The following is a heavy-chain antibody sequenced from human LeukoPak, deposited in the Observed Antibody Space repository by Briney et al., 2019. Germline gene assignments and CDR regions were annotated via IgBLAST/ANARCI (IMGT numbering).Heavy chain of an antibody. V-gene: IGHV4-4*09. Sequence: PSETLSLTCTVSGGSIRTYYWSWIRQPPGKGLEWIGYIYTSGSTNYNPSLKSRVTMSLDTSENQFSLKLSSATAAGTAVYYCARGDFYRYYFDYWGQGTLVTVSS. J-gene: IGHJ4*02. CDR3: ARGDFYRYYFDY. D-gene: IGHD2/OR15-2a*01. CDR2: IYTSGST. CDR1: GGSIRTYY.